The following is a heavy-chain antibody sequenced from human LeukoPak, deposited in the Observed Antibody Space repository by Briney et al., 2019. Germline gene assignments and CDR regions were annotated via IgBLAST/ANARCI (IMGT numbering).Heavy chain of an antibody. V-gene: IGHV3-21*01. D-gene: IGHD2-21*02. Sequence: GGSLRLSCAASGFTFSSYSMNWVRQAPGKGLERVSSISSSSSYIYYADSVKGRFTISRDNAKNSLYLQMNSLRAEDTAVYYCARDLAYCGGDCNLPSGYYYMDVWGKGTTVTTSS. J-gene: IGHJ6*03. CDR3: ARDLAYCGGDCNLPSGYYYMDV. CDR1: GFTFSSYS. CDR2: ISSSSSYI.